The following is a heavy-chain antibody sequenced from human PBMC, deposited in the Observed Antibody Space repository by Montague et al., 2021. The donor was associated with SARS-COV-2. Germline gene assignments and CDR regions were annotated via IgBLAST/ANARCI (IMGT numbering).Heavy chain of an antibody. J-gene: IGHJ6*02. Sequence: SLRLSCAASGFTFSRHEVNWVRQAPGKGLEWVSYIPSDGGIIYYADFVEGRFTISRDNAKNSLYLHMNSLRVGDTAVYYCATLARGLFDHGMDVWGQGTTVTVSS. V-gene: IGHV3-48*03. CDR2: IPSDGGII. CDR3: ATLARGLFDHGMDV. D-gene: IGHD3-10*01. CDR1: GFTFSRHE.